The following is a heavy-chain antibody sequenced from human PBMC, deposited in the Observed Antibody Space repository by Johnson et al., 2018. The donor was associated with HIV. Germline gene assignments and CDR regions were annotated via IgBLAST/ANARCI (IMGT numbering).Heavy chain of an antibody. CDR3: ARSVVVATYHAAFAI. D-gene: IGHD5-12*01. V-gene: IGHV3-NL1*01. CDR1: GFTFSSYG. J-gene: IGHJ3*02. Sequence: QVQLVESGGGVVQPGRSLRLSCAASGFTFSSYGMHWVRQVPGKGLEWVSTISGSGNSTYYADSVKGRFAISRDNSKNTLFLQMDSLRAEDTAVYYCARSVVVATYHAAFAIWGQGTMVTVSS. CDR2: ISGSGNST.